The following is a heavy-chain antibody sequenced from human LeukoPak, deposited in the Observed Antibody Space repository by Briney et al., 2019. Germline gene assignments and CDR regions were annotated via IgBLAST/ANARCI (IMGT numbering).Heavy chain of an antibody. J-gene: IGHJ6*02. CDR2: ISSSSSYI. CDR3: ASRVVVAANCGMDV. CDR1: GFTFSSYS. V-gene: IGHV3-21*01. D-gene: IGHD2-15*01. Sequence: GGSLRLSCAASGFTFSSYSMNWVRQAPGKGLEWVSSISSSSSYIYYADSVKGRFTISRDNAKNSLYPQMNSLRAEDTAVYYCASRVVVAANCGMDVWGQGTTVTVSS.